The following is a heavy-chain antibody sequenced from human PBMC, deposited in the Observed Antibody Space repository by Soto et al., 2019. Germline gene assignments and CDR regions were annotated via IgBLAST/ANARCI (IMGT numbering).Heavy chain of an antibody. CDR3: ARELSYYYGSGSYLHYFDY. V-gene: IGHV1-2*02. CDR1: GYTFTGYY. D-gene: IGHD3-10*01. CDR2: INPNSGGT. J-gene: IGHJ4*02. Sequence: QVQLVQSGAEVKKPGASVKVSCKASGYTFTGYYMHWVRQAPGQGLEWMGWINPNSGGTNYAQKFQGRVTMTRDTSISTDYMELSRLRSDDTAVYYCARELSYYYGSGSYLHYFDYWGQGTLVTVSS.